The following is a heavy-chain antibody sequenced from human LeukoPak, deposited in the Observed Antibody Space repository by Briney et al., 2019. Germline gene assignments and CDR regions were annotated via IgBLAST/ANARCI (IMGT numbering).Heavy chain of an antibody. CDR2: IKRDGSVI. Sequence: GGSLRLSCAASGFIFSKYWMTWVRQAPGKGLEWVANIKRDGSVIHYVDSVKGRFTISRDNAKNSLYLQMNSLRVEDTAVYYCARDPGIAVAGGQGTLVTVSS. D-gene: IGHD6-19*01. CDR3: ARDPGIAVA. V-gene: IGHV3-7*01. CDR1: GFIFSKYW. J-gene: IGHJ4*02.